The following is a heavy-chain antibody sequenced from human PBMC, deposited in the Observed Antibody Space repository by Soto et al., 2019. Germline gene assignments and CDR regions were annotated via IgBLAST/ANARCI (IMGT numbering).Heavy chain of an antibody. V-gene: IGHV4-39*01. CDR3: ARHFRNRGYRNGISCYERIDC. D-gene: IGHD5-12*01. CDR1: GGSFDSSDYY. Sequence: PSETLSLTCTVSGGSFDSSDYYWGWLRQPPGKGLEWIGSISYRGTTYYNPSLKSRVTISVDTSKNQFSLRLSSVTAADTAVYYCARHFRNRGYRNGISCYERIDCWGKGAQVTVPS. CDR2: ISYRGTT. J-gene: IGHJ4*02.